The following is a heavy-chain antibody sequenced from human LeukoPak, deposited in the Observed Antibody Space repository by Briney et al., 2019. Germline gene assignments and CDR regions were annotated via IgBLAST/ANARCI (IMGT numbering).Heavy chain of an antibody. CDR3: ARGTTLSNIVVVPAATEYFQH. Sequence: ASVKVSCKASGYTFTGYYMHWVRQAPGQGLEWMGWINPNSGGTNYAQKFQGRVTMTRDTSISSAYMELSRLRSDDTAVYYCARGTTLSNIVVVPAATEYFQHWGQGTLVTVSS. D-gene: IGHD2-2*01. CDR1: GYTFTGYY. J-gene: IGHJ1*01. CDR2: INPNSGGT. V-gene: IGHV1-2*02.